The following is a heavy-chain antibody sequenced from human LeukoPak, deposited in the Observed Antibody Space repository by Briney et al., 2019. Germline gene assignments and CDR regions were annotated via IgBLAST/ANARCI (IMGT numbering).Heavy chain of an antibody. CDR3: AKPKSGSYPGYYFDY. J-gene: IGHJ4*02. D-gene: IGHD1-26*01. V-gene: IGHV3-23*01. CDR2: IVGSGGST. Sequence: GGSLRLSCAASGFTFSGYAMSWIRQAPGKGLEWVSAIVGSGGSTYYADSVKGRFTISRDNSKNTLYLQMNSLRAEDTAVYYCAKPKSGSYPGYYFDYWGQGTLVTVSS. CDR1: GFTFSGYA.